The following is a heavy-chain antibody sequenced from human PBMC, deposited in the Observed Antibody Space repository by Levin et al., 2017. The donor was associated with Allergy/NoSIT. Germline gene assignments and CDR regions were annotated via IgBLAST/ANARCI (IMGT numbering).Heavy chain of an antibody. V-gene: IGHV5-51*01. CDR1: GYTFTTYW. Sequence: PGESLKISCKDSGYTFTTYWIGWVRQMPGKGLEWMGIIYPDDSDTKYSPSFQGQVTISVDKSISTAYLQWSSLKASDTAMYYCARGTLRGGDYYFDLWGRGTLVTVSS. D-gene: IGHD4-17*01. J-gene: IGHJ2*01. CDR2: IYPDDSDT. CDR3: ARGTLRGGDYYFDL.